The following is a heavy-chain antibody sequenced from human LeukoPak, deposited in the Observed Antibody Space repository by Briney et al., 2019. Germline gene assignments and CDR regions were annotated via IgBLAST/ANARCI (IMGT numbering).Heavy chain of an antibody. CDR2: ISGSGGST. D-gene: IGHD3-22*01. CDR3: AKFFYDGSDSNYLLEWDYWNFDL. CDR1: GFTFSSYA. J-gene: IGHJ2*01. V-gene: IGHV3-23*01. Sequence: GGSLRLSCAASGFTFSSYAMSWVRQAPGKGLEWVSAISGSGGSTYYADSVKGRFTISRDNSKNTLYLQMNSLRAEDTAVYYCAKFFYDGSDSNYLLEWDYWNFDLWGRGTLVTVSS.